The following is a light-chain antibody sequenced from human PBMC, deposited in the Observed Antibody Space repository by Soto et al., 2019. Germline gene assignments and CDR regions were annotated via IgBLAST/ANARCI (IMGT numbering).Light chain of an antibody. CDR1: QSVSTN. V-gene: IGKV3-15*01. CDR3: QQYKNWPPWT. J-gene: IGKJ1*01. CDR2: GAS. Sequence: EIVMTQSPGTLSLSPGERATLSCRASQSVSTNLAWYQQIPGQAPRLLIYGASTRATGIPARFSGSGSGTEFTLTISSLQSEDFAVYYCQQYKNWPPWTFGQGTKVDIK.